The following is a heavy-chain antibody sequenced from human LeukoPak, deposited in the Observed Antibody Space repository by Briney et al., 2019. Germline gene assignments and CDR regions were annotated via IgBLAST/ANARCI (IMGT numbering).Heavy chain of an antibody. D-gene: IGHD3-9*01. J-gene: IGHJ4*02. Sequence: GGSLRLSCVASGFTFSIYAMSWVRQAPGKRLEWVSAVTGRAGSTYYADSVKGRFTISRDNSRNTLFLQMNSLRAEGTAIYYCAKWGDFDILTGYYVSDFWGQGTLVTVSS. CDR1: GFTFSIYA. CDR2: VTGRAGST. V-gene: IGHV3-23*01. CDR3: AKWGDFDILTGYYVSDF.